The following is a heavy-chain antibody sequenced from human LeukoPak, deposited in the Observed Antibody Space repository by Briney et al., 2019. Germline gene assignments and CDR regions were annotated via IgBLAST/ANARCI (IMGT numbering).Heavy chain of an antibody. CDR3: ARVYDFWSGYYSINWFDP. Sequence: PSETLSLTCTVSGGSISSYYWSWVRQPPGKGLEWIGYIYYCGSTNYNPSLNIRVTISVDTSKNQFSLNLSSVTAADTAVYYCARVYDFWSGYYSINWFDPWGQGTLVTVSS. D-gene: IGHD3-3*01. CDR2: IYYCGST. V-gene: IGHV4-59*13. J-gene: IGHJ5*02. CDR1: GGSISSYY.